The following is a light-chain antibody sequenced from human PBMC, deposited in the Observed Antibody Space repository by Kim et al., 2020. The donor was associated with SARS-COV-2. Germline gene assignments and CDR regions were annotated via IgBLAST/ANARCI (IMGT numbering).Light chain of an antibody. CDR3: QPYGSSPPDT. Sequence: SPAERATLSRRASQSISSTYLAWYQQKPGQAPRLVIYGASNRVTGIPDRFSGSGSGTDFTLTISRLEPEEFAEYYCQPYGSSPPDTFGQGKKLEI. J-gene: IGKJ2*01. CDR1: QSISSTY. V-gene: IGKV3-20*01. CDR2: GAS.